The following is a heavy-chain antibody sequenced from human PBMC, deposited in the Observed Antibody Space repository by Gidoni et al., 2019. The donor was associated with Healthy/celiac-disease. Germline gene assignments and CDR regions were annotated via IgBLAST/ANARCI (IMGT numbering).Heavy chain of an antibody. V-gene: IGHV3-11*01. Sequence: QVQLVESGGGLVKPGGSLRLSCAASGFTFSAYYMSWIRQAPGKGLAVVSYISSSGSTIYYADSVQGRFTISRDNAKNSLYLQMNSLRAEDTAVYYCAREYYYDSSGYCDYWGQGTLVTVSS. CDR3: AREYYYDSSGYCDY. CDR2: ISSSGSTI. D-gene: IGHD3-22*01. CDR1: GFTFSAYY. J-gene: IGHJ4*02.